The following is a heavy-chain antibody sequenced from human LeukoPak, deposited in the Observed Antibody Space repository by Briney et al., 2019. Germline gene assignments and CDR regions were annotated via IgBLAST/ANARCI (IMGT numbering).Heavy chain of an antibody. CDR1: GFTFSSYW. CDR3: ARGSYYDILTGYSQNYFDN. D-gene: IGHD3-9*01. J-gene: IGHJ4*02. CDR2: IKQGGNEK. V-gene: IGHV3-7*04. Sequence: GGSLRLSCAASGFTFSSYWMSWVRQAPGKGLEWVANIKQGGNEKYYVDSVKGRFTISRDNAKNSLYLQMNSLRAEDTVVYYCARGSYYDILTGYSQNYFDNWGQGTLVTVSS.